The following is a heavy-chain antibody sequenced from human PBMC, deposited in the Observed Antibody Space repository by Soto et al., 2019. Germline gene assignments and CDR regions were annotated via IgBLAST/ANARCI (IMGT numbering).Heavy chain of an antibody. J-gene: IGHJ5*01. V-gene: IGHV3-23*01. D-gene: IGHD2-15*01. CDR3: ATSSAPSCSAPRSDLYS. CDR1: GFAFSSYW. CDR2: ITHTGGTT. Sequence: GVSLRLSRAASGFAFSSYWMHWVRQAPGKGLEWVSSITHTGGTTYYADSVKGRFTMSRDISKNTMYLQMNSLTAEDTAIYFCATSSAPSCSAPRSDLYSWGHGTRVTVPS.